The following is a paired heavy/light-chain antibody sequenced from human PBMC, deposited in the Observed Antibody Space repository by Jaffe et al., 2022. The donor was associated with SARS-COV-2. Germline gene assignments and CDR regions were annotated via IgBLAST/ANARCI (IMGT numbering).Light chain of an antibody. Sequence: QSALTQPASVSGSPGQSITISCTGTSSDVGNYNLVSWFQQHPGKAPKFMIYEVSKRPSGVSNRFSGSKSGNTASLTISGLQAEDEADYYCCSYGGSSTWVFGGGTKLTVL. CDR3: CSYGGSSTWV. J-gene: IGLJ3*02. V-gene: IGLV2-23*02. CDR1: SSDVGNYNL. CDR2: EVS.
Heavy chain of an antibody. Sequence: EVQLVESGGGLVKPGGSLRLSCAASGFTFSNAWMNWVRQAPGKGLEWVGRIKSKTDGGTTDYAAPVKGRFTISRDDSKNTLYLQMNSLKTEDTAVYYCTTFSVGAFDYWGQGTLVTVSS. V-gene: IGHV3-15*01. CDR1: GFTFSNAW. CDR2: IKSKTDGGTT. J-gene: IGHJ4*02. CDR3: TTFSVGAFDY.